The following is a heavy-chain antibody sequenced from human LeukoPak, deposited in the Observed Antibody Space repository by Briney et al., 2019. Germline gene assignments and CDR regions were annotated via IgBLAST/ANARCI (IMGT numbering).Heavy chain of an antibody. CDR1: GYTFTSYG. Sequence: ASVKVSCKASGYTFTSYGISWVRQAPGQGLEWMGWISGYNGNTNYAQNLQGRATMTTDTSTSTAYMELSRLRSDDTAVNYCARDRQNYGDYGVNWFDPWGQGTLVTVSS. CDR3: ARDRQNYGDYGVNWFDP. V-gene: IGHV1-18*01. D-gene: IGHD4-17*01. J-gene: IGHJ5*02. CDR2: ISGYNGNT.